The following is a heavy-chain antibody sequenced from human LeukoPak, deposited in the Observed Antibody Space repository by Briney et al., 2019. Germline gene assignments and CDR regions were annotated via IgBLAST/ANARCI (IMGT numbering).Heavy chain of an antibody. CDR3: ARGPYSYDSSGAFDI. Sequence: SVKVSCKASGYTFTSYGISWVRQAPGQGLEWMGWISAYNGNTNYAQKLQGRVTMTTDTSTSTAYMELRSLRSDDTAVYFCARGPYSYDSSGAFDIWGQGTMVTVSS. D-gene: IGHD3-22*01. V-gene: IGHV1-18*01. J-gene: IGHJ3*02. CDR2: ISAYNGNT. CDR1: GYTFTSYG.